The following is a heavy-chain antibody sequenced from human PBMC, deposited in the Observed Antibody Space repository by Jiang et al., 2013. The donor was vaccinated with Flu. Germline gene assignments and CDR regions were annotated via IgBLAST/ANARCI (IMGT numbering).Heavy chain of an antibody. V-gene: IGHV1-8*01. CDR1: GYTFTSYD. D-gene: IGHD3-22*01. CDR3: ARGTPVFGSRVVITTPYTT. CDR2: MNPNSGNT. Sequence: SGAEVKKPGASVKVSCKASGYTFTSYDINWVRQATGQGLEWMGWMNPNSGNTGYAQKFQGRVTMTRNTSISTAYMELSSLRSEDTAVYYCARGTPVFGSRVVITTPYTTWGQGTLVTVSS. J-gene: IGHJ4*02.